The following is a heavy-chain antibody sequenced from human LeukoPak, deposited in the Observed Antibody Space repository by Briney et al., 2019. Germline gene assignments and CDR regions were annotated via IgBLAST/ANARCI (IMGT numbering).Heavy chain of an antibody. CDR1: GDSITNFC. D-gene: IGHD1-1*01. V-gene: IGHV4-59*01. J-gene: IGHJ3*02. Sequence: SSETLSLTCTVSGDSITNFCWNWIRQPPGKGLGWIGYIYYTGSTTFNPSLKSRVTMSVDTSKNQFSLKLSSVTAADTAVYFCARWMGTWNAFDIWGQGTVVTVSS. CDR2: IYYTGST. CDR3: ARWMGTWNAFDI.